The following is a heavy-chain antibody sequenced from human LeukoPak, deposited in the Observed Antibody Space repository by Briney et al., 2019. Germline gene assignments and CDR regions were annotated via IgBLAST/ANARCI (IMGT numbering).Heavy chain of an antibody. J-gene: IGHJ4*02. Sequence: GASVKGSCKASGYTFTNYGITWVRQAPGQGLEWMGWIGGYQGSTKYAQNFQGRVTMTIDTSTSTAYMDLRSLISDDTAIYFCARSDLGTITAAPFNYWGQGTLVAVSS. D-gene: IGHD5-24*01. CDR1: GYTFTNYG. V-gene: IGHV1-18*01. CDR3: ARSDLGTITAAPFNY. CDR2: IGGYQGST.